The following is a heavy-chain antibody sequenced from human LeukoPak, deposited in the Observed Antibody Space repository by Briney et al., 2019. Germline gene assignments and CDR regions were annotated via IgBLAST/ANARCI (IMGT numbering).Heavy chain of an antibody. CDR3: AKDISRGSGSSFDY. J-gene: IGHJ4*02. V-gene: IGHV3-9*01. CDR2: ISWNSGSI. Sequence: GGSLRLSCVASGFTFDDYAMHWVRQAPGKGLEWVSGISWNSGSIGHADSVKGRFTISRDNAKNSLYLQMNSLRAEDTALYYCAKDISRGSGSSFDYWGQGTLVTVSS. CDR1: GFTFDDYA. D-gene: IGHD1-26*01.